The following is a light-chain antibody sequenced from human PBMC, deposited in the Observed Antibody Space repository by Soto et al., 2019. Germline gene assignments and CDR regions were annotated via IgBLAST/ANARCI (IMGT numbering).Light chain of an antibody. CDR2: DVT. CDR3: SSYTTSSTLI. V-gene: IGLV2-14*03. J-gene: IGLJ2*01. Sequence: QSVLTQPASVSGSPGPSITISCTGTSSDVGRYKLVSWYQQHPGKAPKLMIYDVTNRPSGVSNRFSGSKSGNTASLTISGLQAEDEADYYGSSYTTSSTLIFGGGTKVTVL. CDR1: SSDVGRYKL.